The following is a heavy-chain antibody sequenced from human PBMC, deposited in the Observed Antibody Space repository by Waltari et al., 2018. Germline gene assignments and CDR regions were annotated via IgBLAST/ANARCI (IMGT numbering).Heavy chain of an antibody. J-gene: IGHJ3*01. D-gene: IGHD3-9*01. Sequence: QLQLVESGGTVVQPGGSLRLSCATSGFLFTGYAMHWVRQDPGKGLEWVALVHEHGGTKSYADSVRGRFTISRDTSKDILYLEMSSLRVEDTATYYCAKDFDTGPEGFGTWGQGTNVTVSS. CDR2: VHEHGGTK. CDR3: AKDFDTGPEGFGT. V-gene: IGHV3-30-3*02. CDR1: GFLFTGYA.